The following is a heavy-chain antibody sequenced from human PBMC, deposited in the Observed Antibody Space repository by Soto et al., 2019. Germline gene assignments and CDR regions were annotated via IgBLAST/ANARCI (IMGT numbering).Heavy chain of an antibody. Sequence: QVQMQESGPGLVKPSQTLYLTCSVSGGSIIDSGSFYWNWIRQHPGKGLEWIGYIYYSGSTYYNRSLKSRATISLDTSKTQFSLNLTSVTAADTAIYYCARGEVVASTWFDPWGQGTLVTVSS. CDR1: GGSIIDSGSFY. CDR3: ARGEVVASTWFDP. CDR2: IYYSGST. J-gene: IGHJ5*02. V-gene: IGHV4-31*03. D-gene: IGHD2-15*01.